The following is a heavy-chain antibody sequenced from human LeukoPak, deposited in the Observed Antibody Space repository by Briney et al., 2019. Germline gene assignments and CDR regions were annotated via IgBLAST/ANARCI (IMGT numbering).Heavy chain of an antibody. Sequence: QSGGSLRLSCAASEFTFSDYFMSWIRQAPGKGLEWVSVIYSGGSTYYADSVKGRFTISRDNSKNTLYLQMNSLRAEDTAVYYCARGYYYDSSGYRGDYWGQGTLVTVSS. CDR2: IYSGGST. V-gene: IGHV3-66*01. D-gene: IGHD3-22*01. J-gene: IGHJ4*02. CDR3: ARGYYYDSSGYRGDY. CDR1: EFTFSDYF.